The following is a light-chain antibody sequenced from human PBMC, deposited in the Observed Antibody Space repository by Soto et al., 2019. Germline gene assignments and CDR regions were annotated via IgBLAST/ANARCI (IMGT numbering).Light chain of an antibody. J-gene: IGLJ2*01. CDR2: ADS. CDR1: NIGHRS. CDR3: QAWDSSTDHVA. Sequence: SSELTQPPSVSVAPGQTARITCEGNNIGHRSVHWYQQRPGQAPVLVVYADSDRPSGIPERFSGSKSENTATLTISTLEAGDESDYYCQAWDSSTDHVAFGGGTKLTVL. V-gene: IGLV3-21*02.